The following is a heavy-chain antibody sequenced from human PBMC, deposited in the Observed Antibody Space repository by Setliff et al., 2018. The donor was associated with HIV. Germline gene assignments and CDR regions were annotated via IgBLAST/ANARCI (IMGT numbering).Heavy chain of an antibody. CDR2: ISTSGSNIR. D-gene: IGHD3-9*01. J-gene: IGHJ6*03. V-gene: IGHV3-48*03. CDR1: GFTFSSYE. CDR3: ARGVDLLTAPSYYYYYMNV. Sequence: LSLSCAASGFTFSSYEMNWVRQAPGKGLEWVSYISTSGSNIRHYTDSVKGRFTISRDNAKKSLYLQMNSLRAEDTAVYYCARGVDLLTAPSYYYYYMNVWGKGTTVTVSS.